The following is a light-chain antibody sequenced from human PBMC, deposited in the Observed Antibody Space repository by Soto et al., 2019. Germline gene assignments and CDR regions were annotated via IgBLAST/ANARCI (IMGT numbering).Light chain of an antibody. J-gene: IGKJ4*01. V-gene: IGKV3-15*01. Sequence: EIVMTQSPATMSVSPGERATLACRASRRVSGNLAWYLQKPGQAPRLLSYGASTRATGIPTRFSGSGSGTEFTLTSSRLQSDYSAVYYCQQYDNGLTFGGGTKVEIK. CDR1: RRVSGN. CDR3: QQYDNGLT. CDR2: GAS.